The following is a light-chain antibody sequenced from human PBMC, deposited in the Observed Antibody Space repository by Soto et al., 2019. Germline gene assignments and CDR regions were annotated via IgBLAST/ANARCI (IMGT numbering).Light chain of an antibody. J-gene: IGKJ2*01. CDR2: GXS. CDR3: HQYDDWPYT. CDR1: QSVSSN. Sequence: VMTQSPATLSPSPGERATLSCRARQSVSSNVSWFQHIPGQTARLXXYGXSTRAMGIPVRCSGSGSATEFTLTISRLQSQYVAVYYCHQYDDWPYTFGQGTKVDI. V-gene: IGKV3-15*01.